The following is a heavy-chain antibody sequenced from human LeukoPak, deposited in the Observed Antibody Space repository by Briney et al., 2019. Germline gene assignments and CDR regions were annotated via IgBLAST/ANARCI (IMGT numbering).Heavy chain of an antibody. CDR1: GFTFSSYA. D-gene: IGHD6-13*01. V-gene: IGHV3-23*01. CDR2: ISGSGGIT. Sequence: GGSLRLSCAASGFTFSSYAMSWVRQAPGKGLEWVSTISGSGGITYYADSVKGRFTISRDSSKNTLYLQMNSLRAEDTAIYYCAKLQQQLGTPFYYYYYGMDVWGQGTTVTVSS. J-gene: IGHJ6*02. CDR3: AKLQQQLGTPFYYYYYGMDV.